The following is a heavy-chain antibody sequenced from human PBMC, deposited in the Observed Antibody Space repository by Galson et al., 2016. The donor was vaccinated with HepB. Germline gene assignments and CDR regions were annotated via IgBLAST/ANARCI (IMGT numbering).Heavy chain of an antibody. D-gene: IGHD5-18*01. V-gene: IGHV3-64*04. J-gene: IGHJ4*02. Sequence: SLRLSCAASGFTFSSYSMHWVRQAPGKGLEYVSGINSNGGRTYYTDPVKGRFTLSRDNSKNTVYLQMNSLGVEDTAVYFCVGRGYNYGIQINWGQGTLVTFSS. CDR2: INSNGGRT. CDR3: VGRGYNYGIQIN. CDR1: GFTFSSYS.